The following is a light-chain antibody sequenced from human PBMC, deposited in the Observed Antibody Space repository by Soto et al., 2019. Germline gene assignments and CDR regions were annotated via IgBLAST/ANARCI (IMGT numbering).Light chain of an antibody. CDR2: EVS. V-gene: IGLV2-14*01. J-gene: IGLJ3*02. CDR1: SSDVGRYNY. CDR3: TSYTSSSSAV. Sequence: QSVLTQPASVSGSPGQSITISCTGTSSDVGRYNYVSWYQQHPGKAPKLMIYEVSNRPSGVSNRFSGSKSGNTASLTISGLQAEDEADYYYTSYTSSSSAVFGGGTKLTVL.